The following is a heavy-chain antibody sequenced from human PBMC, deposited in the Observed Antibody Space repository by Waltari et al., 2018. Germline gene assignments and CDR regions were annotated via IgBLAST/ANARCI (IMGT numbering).Heavy chain of an antibody. Sequence: QVRLVQSGAEVKRPGASVKVSCKASGYIFTGSYMHWVRQAPGQGLEWVGWINCNHGGTNYAQKVQDRVTMTRDTSISTAYMELNRLRFDDTAVYYCAKYQSGGTGGTDVWGQGTTVTVSS. CDR2: INCNHGGT. CDR3: AKYQSGGTGGTDV. CDR1: GYIFTGSY. J-gene: IGHJ6*02. V-gene: IGHV1-2*02. D-gene: IGHD1-26*01.